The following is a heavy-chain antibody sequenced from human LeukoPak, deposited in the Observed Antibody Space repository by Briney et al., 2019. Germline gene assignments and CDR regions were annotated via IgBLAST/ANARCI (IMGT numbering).Heavy chain of an antibody. V-gene: IGHV3-11*01. J-gene: IGHJ6*02. Sequence: GGSLRLSCAASGFTFSDYYMSWIRQAPGKGLEWVSYISSSCSTIYYADSVKDRFTISRDNAKNSLYLQMNSLRAEDTAVYYCARDRVGYCSSTSCYNYYYGMDVWGQGTTVTVSS. CDR3: ARDRVGYCSSTSCYNYYYGMDV. CDR2: ISSSCSTI. D-gene: IGHD2-2*01. CDR1: GFTFSDYY.